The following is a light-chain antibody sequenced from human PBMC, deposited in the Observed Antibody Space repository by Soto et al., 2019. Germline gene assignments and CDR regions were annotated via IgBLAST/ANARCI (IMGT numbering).Light chain of an antibody. CDR2: SNH. Sequence: QSVLTQPRSASGTPGQTVTVFCSGSSSNIGSYTVNWYQQLPGTAPKLVIYSNHQRPSGVPDRFSGSKSGTSASLAISGLQSEDEADYYCAAWDDSLNGSVFGSGTKLTVL. CDR1: SSNIGSYT. V-gene: IGLV1-44*01. J-gene: IGLJ1*01. CDR3: AAWDDSLNGSV.